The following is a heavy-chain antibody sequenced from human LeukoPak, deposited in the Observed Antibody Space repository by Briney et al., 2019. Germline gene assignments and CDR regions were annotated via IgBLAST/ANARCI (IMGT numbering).Heavy chain of an antibody. V-gene: IGHV3-21*01. CDR2: ITSSGTYI. Sequence: PGGSLRLSCAASGFTFNIFHMSWVRQAPGEGLEWISSITSSGTYITYADSIKGRFTISRDNAKNSLYLQMNSLRVDDTALYYCARASGGWDLDYWGHGTLVIVSS. CDR1: GFTFNIFH. D-gene: IGHD1-26*01. CDR3: ARASGGWDLDY. J-gene: IGHJ4*01.